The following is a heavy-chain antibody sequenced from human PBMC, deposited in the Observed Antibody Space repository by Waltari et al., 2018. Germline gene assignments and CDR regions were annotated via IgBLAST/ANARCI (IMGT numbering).Heavy chain of an antibody. CDR2: IIPIFGTA. Sequence: QGLEWMGGIIPIFGTANYAQKFQGRVTITMDESTSTAYMELSSLRSEDTAVYYCARVNSSGWYSLDYWGQGTLVTVSS. V-gene: IGHV1-69*05. J-gene: IGHJ4*02. D-gene: IGHD6-19*01. CDR3: ARVNSSGWYSLDY.